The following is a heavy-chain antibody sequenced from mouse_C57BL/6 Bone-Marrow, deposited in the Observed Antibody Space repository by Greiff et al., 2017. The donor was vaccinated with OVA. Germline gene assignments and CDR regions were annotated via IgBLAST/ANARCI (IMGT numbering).Heavy chain of an antibody. Sequence: EVQLQESGGDLVKPGGSLKLSCAASGFTFSSYGMSWVRQTPDKRLEWVATISSGGSYTYYPDSVKGRFTISRDNAKNTLYLQMSSLKSEDTAMYYCASPIYYYGSPWFAYWGQGTLVTVSA. V-gene: IGHV5-6*01. CDR2: ISSGGSYT. D-gene: IGHD1-1*01. CDR3: ASPIYYYGSPWFAY. CDR1: GFTFSSYG. J-gene: IGHJ3*01.